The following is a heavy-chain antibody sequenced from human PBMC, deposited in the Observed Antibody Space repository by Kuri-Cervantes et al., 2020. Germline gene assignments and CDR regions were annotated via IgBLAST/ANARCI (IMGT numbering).Heavy chain of an antibody. V-gene: IGHV3-23*01. CDR2: IRGSGGST. J-gene: IGHJ4*02. D-gene: IGHD3-22*01. CDR1: GFTFSSYA. CDR3: AKYLVDSSGYYYTGFDY. Sequence: GESLKISCAASGFTFSSYAMGWVRQAPGKGLEWVSAIRGSGGSTYYADSVKGRFTISRDNSKNTLYLQMNSLRAEDTAVYYCAKYLVDSSGYYYTGFDYWGQGTLVTVSS.